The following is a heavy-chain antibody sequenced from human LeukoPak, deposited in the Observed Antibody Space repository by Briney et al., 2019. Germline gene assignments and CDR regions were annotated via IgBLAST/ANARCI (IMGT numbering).Heavy chain of an antibody. V-gene: IGHV3-30-3*01. CDR1: GFTFSSYA. CDR3: ARGSTNYDILTGGYY. J-gene: IGHJ4*02. Sequence: GGSLRLSCAASGFTFSSYAMHWVRQAPGKGLEWVAVISYDGGNKYYADSVKGRFTISRDNSKNTLYLQMNSLRAEDTAVYYCARGSTNYDILTGGYYWGQGTLVTVSS. D-gene: IGHD3-9*01. CDR2: ISYDGGNK.